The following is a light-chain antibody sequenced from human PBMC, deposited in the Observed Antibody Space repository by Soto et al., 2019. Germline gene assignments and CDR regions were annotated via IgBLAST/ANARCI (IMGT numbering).Light chain of an antibody. J-gene: IGKJ2*01. CDR1: QSVSSSY. CDR3: QQYGNSPYT. CDR2: GAS. Sequence: EIVLTQSPGTLSLSPGERGTLSCRASQSVSSSYLAWYQQKPGQTPRLLIYGASSRATGIPDRFSGSGSGTDFTLTISRLEPEDFAVYYCQQYGNSPYTFGQGTKLGIK. V-gene: IGKV3-20*01.